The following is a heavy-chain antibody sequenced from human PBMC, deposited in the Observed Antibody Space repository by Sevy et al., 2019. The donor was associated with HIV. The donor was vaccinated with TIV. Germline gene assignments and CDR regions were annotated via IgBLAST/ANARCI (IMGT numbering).Heavy chain of an antibody. V-gene: IGHV3-23*01. D-gene: IGHD3-22*01. J-gene: IGHJ4*02. Sequence: GGSLRLSCAASGFTFSSYAMSWVRQAPGKGLEWVSAISGSGGSTYYADSVKGRFTISRDDSKNTLYLQMNSVRAEDTALYYCTRVHSGGYPFDYWGQGSLVTVSS. CDR3: TRVHSGGYPFDY. CDR2: ISGSGGST. CDR1: GFTFSSYA.